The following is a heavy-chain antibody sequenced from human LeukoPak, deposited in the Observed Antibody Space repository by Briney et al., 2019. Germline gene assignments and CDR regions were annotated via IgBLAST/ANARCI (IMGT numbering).Heavy chain of an antibody. D-gene: IGHD2-2*01. CDR2: ISWNSESI. CDR3: AKDRPNIVVVPAALFDY. CDR1: GFTFDDYA. V-gene: IGHV3-9*01. J-gene: IGHJ4*02. Sequence: GRSLRLSCAASGFTFDDYAMHWVRQAPGKGLEWASGISWNSESIGYADSVKGRFTISRDNSKNTLYLQMNSLRAEDTAVYYCAKDRPNIVVVPAALFDYWGQGTLVTVSS.